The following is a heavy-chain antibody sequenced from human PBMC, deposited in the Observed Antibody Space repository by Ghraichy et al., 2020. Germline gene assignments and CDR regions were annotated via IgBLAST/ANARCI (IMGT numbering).Heavy chain of an antibody. CDR2: ISAYNGNT. Sequence: ASVKVSCKTSGYDFTTYGISWVRQAPGQGLEWMGWISAYNGNTNSAQKLQGRITMTTDTSTNIAFMELRSLRPDDSAVYYCAREGPRTSCDSDCYGRSFDIWGQGTTVTVSS. D-gene: IGHD2-21*02. CDR1: GYDFTTYG. CDR3: AREGPRTSCDSDCYGRSFDI. J-gene: IGHJ3*02. V-gene: IGHV1-18*01.